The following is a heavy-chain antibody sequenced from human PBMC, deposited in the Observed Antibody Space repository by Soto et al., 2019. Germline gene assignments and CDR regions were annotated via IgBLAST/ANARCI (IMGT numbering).Heavy chain of an antibody. V-gene: IGHV4-39*01. CDR3: ARQRTSVVTQAYFDS. CDR1: GDYINNRSYY. J-gene: IGHJ4*02. Sequence: SETMSLTCTVTGDYINNRSYYWGWIRQPPGKGLEWIGSIYYSGSTYNNPSLKSRVSMSVDTSKNQFSLKLRSVTAADTALYYCARQRTSVVTQAYFDSWGQGSLVT. D-gene: IGHD2-21*02. CDR2: IYYSGST.